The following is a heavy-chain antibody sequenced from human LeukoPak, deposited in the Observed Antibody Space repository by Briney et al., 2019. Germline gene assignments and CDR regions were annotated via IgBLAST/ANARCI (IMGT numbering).Heavy chain of an antibody. CDR3: ARGLHFDRGAVAIY. CDR1: GGSFSGYY. CDR2: INHSGST. V-gene: IGHV4-34*01. Sequence: SETLSLTCAVYGGSFSGYYWSWIRQPPGKGLEWIGEINHSGSTNYNPSLKSRGTISVDTSKNQFSLKLSSVTAADTAVYYCARGLHFDRGAVAIYWGQGTLVTVSS. J-gene: IGHJ4*02. D-gene: IGHD6-19*01.